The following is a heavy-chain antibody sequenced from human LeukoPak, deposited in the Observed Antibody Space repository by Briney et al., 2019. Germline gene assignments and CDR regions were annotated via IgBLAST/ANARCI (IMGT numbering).Heavy chain of an antibody. CDR1: GFSFSNYG. CDR3: AANGETTGWLWIY. V-gene: IGHV3-23*01. CDR2: ITPSGGNT. J-gene: IGHJ4*02. Sequence: GESLRLSCAASGFSFSNYGMSWVRQAPGKGLEWVSAITPSGGNTYYADSVQGRFTISRDNSKSILYMQMNSLRAEDTAVYYCAANGETTGWLWIYWGQGILVTVSS. D-gene: IGHD6-19*01.